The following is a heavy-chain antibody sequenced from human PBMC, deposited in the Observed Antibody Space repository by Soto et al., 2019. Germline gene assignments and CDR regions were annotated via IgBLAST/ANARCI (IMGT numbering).Heavy chain of an antibody. CDR3: ARPPYCSGGSCYHFYGMDV. J-gene: IGHJ6*02. CDR2: MNPNSGNT. D-gene: IGHD2-15*01. V-gene: IGHV1-8*01. Sequence: QVQLVQSGAEVKKPGASVKVSCKASGYTFTSYDINWVRQATGQGLEWMGWMNPNSGNTGYAQKFQGRVTMTRNTSISTAYMELSSLRSEDTAVYYCARPPYCSGGSCYHFYGMDVWGQGTTVTVFS. CDR1: GYTFTSYD.